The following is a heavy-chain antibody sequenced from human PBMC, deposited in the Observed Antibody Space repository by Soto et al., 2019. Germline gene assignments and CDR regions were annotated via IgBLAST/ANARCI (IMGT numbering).Heavy chain of an antibody. CDR2: IYYSGST. CDR1: GGSISSYY. V-gene: IGHV4-59*01. Sequence: SETLSLTCTVSGGSISSYYWSWIRQPPGKGLEWIGYIYYSGSTNYNPSLKSRVTISVDTSKNQFSLKLSSVTAADTAVYYCAGGRYSYGYGVAFDSWGQGTMVTVSS. D-gene: IGHD5-18*01. CDR3: AGGRYSYGYGVAFDS. J-gene: IGHJ3*02.